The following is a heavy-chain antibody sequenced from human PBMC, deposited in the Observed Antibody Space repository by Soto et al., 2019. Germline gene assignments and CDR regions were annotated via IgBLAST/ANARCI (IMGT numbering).Heavy chain of an antibody. CDR1: GFTFGFYA. V-gene: IGHV3-23*01. J-gene: IGHJ4*02. Sequence: EVQLLESGGGLIQPGGSLRLSCAASGFTFGFYAMNWVRQAPGKGLEWVSAISGSGASTYYADSVKGRLTISRDNSKNTLYVQMNSLRADDTAVYYCAKEPNIEVAGRFEYWGQGTPVTVSS. CDR2: ISGSGAST. CDR3: AKEPNIEVAGRFEY. D-gene: IGHD6-19*01.